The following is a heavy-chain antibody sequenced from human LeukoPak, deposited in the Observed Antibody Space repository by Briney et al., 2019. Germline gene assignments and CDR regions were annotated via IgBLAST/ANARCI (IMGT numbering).Heavy chain of an antibody. D-gene: IGHD3-22*01. Sequence: SETLPLTCAVYGGSFSGYYWSWIRQPPGKGLEWIGEINHSGSTNYNPSLKSRVTISVDTSKNQFSLKLSSVTAADTAVYYCARNDFSSGYYDWFDPWGQGTLVTVSS. V-gene: IGHV4-34*01. J-gene: IGHJ5*02. CDR3: ARNDFSSGYYDWFDP. CDR1: GGSFSGYY. CDR2: INHSGST.